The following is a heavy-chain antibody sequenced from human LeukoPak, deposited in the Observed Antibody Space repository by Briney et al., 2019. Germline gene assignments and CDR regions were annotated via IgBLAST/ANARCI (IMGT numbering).Heavy chain of an antibody. CDR3: ARGDGYCSSGSCSGN. CDR2: IRFDGSNK. D-gene: IGHD2-2*03. CDR1: GFTLNTYG. J-gene: IGHJ4*02. Sequence: GGSLRLSCAASGFTLNTYGMHWVRQAPGKGLEWVAFIRFDGSNKYYADSVKGRFTISRDNSKNTLYLQMKSLRPEDTAVYYCARGDGYCSSGSCSGNWGQGTLVTVSS. V-gene: IGHV3-30*02.